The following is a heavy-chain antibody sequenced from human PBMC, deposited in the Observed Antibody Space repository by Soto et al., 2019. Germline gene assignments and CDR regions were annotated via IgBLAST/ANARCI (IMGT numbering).Heavy chain of an antibody. CDR3: ARGGQSHWFDP. Sequence: QVQLQESGPGLVKPSGTLSLTCAVSGGSISSSKWWSWVRQPPGKGLEWIGEIYHSGSTNYNPSLKRRGTIPVDKSKNQFSLKLSSVTAADTAVYYCARGGQSHWFDPWGQGTLVTVSS. CDR1: GGSISSSKW. V-gene: IGHV4-4*02. D-gene: IGHD3-16*01. CDR2: IYHSGST. J-gene: IGHJ5*02.